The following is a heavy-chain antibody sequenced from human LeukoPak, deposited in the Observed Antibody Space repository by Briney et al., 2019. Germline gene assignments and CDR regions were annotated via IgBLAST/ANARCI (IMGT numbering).Heavy chain of an antibody. CDR1: GYTFTSYG. D-gene: IGHD6-19*01. CDR3: ARGSSGWYGLGYFDY. Sequence: GASVKVSCKASGYTFTSYGTSWVRQAPGQGLEWMGWISAYNGNANYAQKLQGRVTMTTDTSTSTAYMELRSLRSDDTAVYYCARGSSGWYGLGYFDYWGQGTLVTVSS. CDR2: ISAYNGNA. V-gene: IGHV1-18*01. J-gene: IGHJ4*02.